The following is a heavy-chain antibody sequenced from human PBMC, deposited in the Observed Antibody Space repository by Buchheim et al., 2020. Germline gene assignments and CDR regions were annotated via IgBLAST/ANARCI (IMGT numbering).Heavy chain of an antibody. CDR1: GFTFSSYG. Sequence: QVQLVESGGGVVQPGRSLRLSCAASGFTFSSYGMHWVRQAPGKGLEWVAVISYDGSNKYYADSVKGRFTISRDNSKNTLYLQMNSLGAEDTAVYYCAKETTGSGWMYYYYGMDVWGQGTT. V-gene: IGHV3-30*18. D-gene: IGHD6-19*01. CDR2: ISYDGSNK. CDR3: AKETTGSGWMYYYYGMDV. J-gene: IGHJ6*02.